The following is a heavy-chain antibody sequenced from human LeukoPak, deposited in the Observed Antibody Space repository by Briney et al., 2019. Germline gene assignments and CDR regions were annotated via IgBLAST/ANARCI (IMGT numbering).Heavy chain of an antibody. CDR1: GYTFTSYD. CDR3: ATDYMVRGVHFDY. CDR2: ISAYNGNT. J-gene: IGHJ4*02. D-gene: IGHD3-10*01. Sequence: ASVKVSCKASGYTFTSYDINWVRQATGQGLEWMGWISAYNGNTNYAQKLQGRVTMTTDTSTSTAYMELRSLRSEDTAVYYCATDYMVRGVHFDYWGQGTLVTVSS. V-gene: IGHV1-18*01.